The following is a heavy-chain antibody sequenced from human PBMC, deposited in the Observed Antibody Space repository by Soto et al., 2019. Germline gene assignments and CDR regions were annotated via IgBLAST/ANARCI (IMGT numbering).Heavy chain of an antibody. CDR3: ARQIYDSDTGPNFQYYFDS. CDR2: IDPSDSQT. CDR1: GYSFAGYW. V-gene: IGHV5-10-1*01. Sequence: PEGSLKISGNGSGYSFAGYWITWVRQKPWKGLEWMGRIDPSDSQTYYSPSFRGHVTISVTKSITTVFLQWSSLRASDTAMYYCARQIYDSDTGPNFQYYFDSWGQGTPVTVSS. J-gene: IGHJ4*02. D-gene: IGHD3-22*01.